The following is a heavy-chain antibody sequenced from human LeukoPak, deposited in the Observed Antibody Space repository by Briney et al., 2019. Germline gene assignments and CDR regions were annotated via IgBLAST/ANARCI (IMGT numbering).Heavy chain of an antibody. Sequence: GGSPRLSCAASGFTFSDYYMSWIRQAPGRGLEWVSYISSSSTIYYADAVRGRFTISRDNAKNSLYLQMNSLRAEDTAVYYCARLASGANGVDYWGQGTQVTVSS. D-gene: IGHD1-26*01. V-gene: IGHV3-11*01. CDR3: ARLASGANGVDY. CDR1: GFTFSDYY. J-gene: IGHJ4*02. CDR2: ISSSSTI.